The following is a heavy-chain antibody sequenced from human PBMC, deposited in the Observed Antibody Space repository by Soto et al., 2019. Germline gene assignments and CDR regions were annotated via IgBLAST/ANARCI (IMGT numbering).Heavy chain of an antibody. J-gene: IGHJ6*02. V-gene: IGHV5-51*01. D-gene: IGHD5-18*01. CDR1: GYNFNDYW. CDR3: ARGAAGWIPFYYYYGLDI. CDR2: IYPGDSDT. Sequence: GESLKISCKGSGYNFNDYWIGWVRQMPGKGLEWMGIIYPGDSDTGYSPSFQGQVTISADKSISTAYLQWGSLRTSDTAMYYCARGAAGWIPFYYYYGLDIWGQGTTVTVSS.